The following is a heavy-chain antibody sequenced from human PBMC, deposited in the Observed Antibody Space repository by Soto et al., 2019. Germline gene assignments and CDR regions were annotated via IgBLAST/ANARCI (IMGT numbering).Heavy chain of an antibody. Sequence: VGSLRLSCAASGFTFRNYGMNWVRQAPGKGLEWVSYIGIGSSTKYYADSVKGRFTISRDNAKNSLYLQMNSLRAEDTAVYYCARDLGSSWYPEYFQHWGQGTLVTVSS. D-gene: IGHD6-13*01. CDR2: IGIGSSTK. CDR1: GFTFRNYG. V-gene: IGHV3-48*01. J-gene: IGHJ1*01. CDR3: ARDLGSSWYPEYFQH.